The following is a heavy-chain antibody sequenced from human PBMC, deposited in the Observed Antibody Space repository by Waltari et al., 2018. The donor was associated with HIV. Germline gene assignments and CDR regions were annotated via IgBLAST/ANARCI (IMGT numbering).Heavy chain of an antibody. V-gene: IGHV3-73*02. Sequence: VQVLESGGGLIPPGASATICCTVSGLSLSDSGLHWVRQAPGKGAGWLGGLASRKGNFAPIFTWSLEGRSNISRHNSENTTCLHLTNLKVEDTAIYYCSLGSPDYWYFALWGRGTPVTVSS. CDR2: LASRKGNFAP. J-gene: IGHJ2*01. D-gene: IGHD6-19*01. CDR3: SLGSPDYWYFAL. CDR1: GLSLSDSG.